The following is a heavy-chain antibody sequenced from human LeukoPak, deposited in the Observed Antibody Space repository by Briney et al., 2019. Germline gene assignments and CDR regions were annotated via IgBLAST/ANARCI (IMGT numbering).Heavy chain of an antibody. Sequence: GASLKVSCKASGYTFTGYYMHWVRQAPGQGLEWMGCINPNSGDTNYAQKFQGRVTMTRDTSISTAYMELSRLRSDDTAVYYCARVSVAGTPDRDYFDYWGQGTLATVSS. CDR1: GYTFTGYY. J-gene: IGHJ4*02. D-gene: IGHD6-19*01. CDR3: ARVSVAGTPDRDYFDY. CDR2: INPNSGDT. V-gene: IGHV1-2*02.